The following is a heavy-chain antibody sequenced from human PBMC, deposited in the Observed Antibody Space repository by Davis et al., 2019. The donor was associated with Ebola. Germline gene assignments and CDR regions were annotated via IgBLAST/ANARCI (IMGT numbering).Heavy chain of an antibody. V-gene: IGHV3-33*01. J-gene: IGHJ6*02. D-gene: IGHD3-3*01. Sequence: GESLKISCAASGFPFSSYGMHWVRQAPGKGLEWVALIWYDGTNEYYTDSVKGRFTVSRDNLKNTLYLQMNSLRVEDTAVYYCARDRNYDVWSDWGAMDVWGQGTTVTVSS. CDR1: GFPFSSYG. CDR3: ARDRNYDVWSDWGAMDV. CDR2: IWYDGTNE.